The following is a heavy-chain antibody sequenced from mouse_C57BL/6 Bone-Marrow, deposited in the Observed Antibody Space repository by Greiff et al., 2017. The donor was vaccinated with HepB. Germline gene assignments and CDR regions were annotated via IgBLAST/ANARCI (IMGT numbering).Heavy chain of an antibody. D-gene: IGHD1-1*01. CDR2: INYDGSST. CDR1: GFTFSDYY. CDR3: AREKNYYGSSYWYFDV. V-gene: IGHV5-16*01. J-gene: IGHJ1*03. Sequence: LQQSEGGLVQPGSSMKLSCTASGFTFSDYYMAWVRQVPEKGLEWVANINYDGSSTYYLDSLKSRFIISRDNAKNILYLQMSSLKSEDTATYYCAREKNYYGSSYWYFDVWGTGTTVTVSS.